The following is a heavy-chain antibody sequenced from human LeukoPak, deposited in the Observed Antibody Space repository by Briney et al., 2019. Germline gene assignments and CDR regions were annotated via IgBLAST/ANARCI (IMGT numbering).Heavy chain of an antibody. D-gene: IGHD6-19*01. Sequence: ASVQVSCKASGYTFIDYYMYRVRQAPGEGLEWMGWINPNSGGTSYAQKFQGRVTMTRDTSISTAYMELSRLRSDDTAVYYCARGAVADIGYWGQGTLVTVSS. V-gene: IGHV1-2*02. CDR3: ARGAVADIGY. CDR2: INPNSGGT. CDR1: GYTFIDYY. J-gene: IGHJ4*02.